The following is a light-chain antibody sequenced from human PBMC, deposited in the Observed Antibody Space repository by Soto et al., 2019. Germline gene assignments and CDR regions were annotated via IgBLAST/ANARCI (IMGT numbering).Light chain of an antibody. J-gene: IGKJ1*01. CDR1: QTISSW. CDR2: DAS. Sequence: DIQMTQSPSTLCASVGDRVTITCRASQTISSWLAWYRQKPGKAPDLLIYDASKLQSGVPTSFSGSESGTEFTLTIASLQPDDFATYYCQQYYNYSTFGQGTKVDIK. CDR3: QQYYNYST. V-gene: IGKV1-5*01.